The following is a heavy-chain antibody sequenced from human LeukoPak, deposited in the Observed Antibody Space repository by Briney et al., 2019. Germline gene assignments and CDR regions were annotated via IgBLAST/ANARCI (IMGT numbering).Heavy chain of an antibody. CDR1: GFTFSNYA. J-gene: IGHJ6*02. CDR3: ARGTRYSSGWYEFYYYYGMDV. V-gene: IGHV3-30-3*01. D-gene: IGHD6-19*01. CDR2: ISYDGSNK. Sequence: GGSLRLSCAASGFTFSNYAMSWVRQAPGKGLEWVAVISYDGSNKYYADSVKGRFTISRDNSKNTLYLQMNSLRAEDTAVYYCARGTRYSSGWYEFYYYYGMDVWGQGTTVTVSS.